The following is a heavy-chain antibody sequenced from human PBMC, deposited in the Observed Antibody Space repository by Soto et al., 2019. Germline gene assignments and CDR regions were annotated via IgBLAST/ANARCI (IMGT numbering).Heavy chain of an antibody. Sequence: QVQLQESGPGLVKPSQTLSLTCTVSGGSISSGGYYWSWIRQHPGKGLEWIGYIYYSGSTYYNPSLKSRVTVSVDTSKNQFSLKLSSVTAADTAVYYCARALRIAAAGVNGFDYWGQGTLVTVSS. V-gene: IGHV4-31*03. CDR3: ARALRIAAAGVNGFDY. D-gene: IGHD6-13*01. J-gene: IGHJ4*02. CDR1: GGSISSGGYY. CDR2: IYYSGST.